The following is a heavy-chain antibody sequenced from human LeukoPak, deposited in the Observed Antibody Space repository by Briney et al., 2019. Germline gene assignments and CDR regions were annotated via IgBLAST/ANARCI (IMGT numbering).Heavy chain of an antibody. V-gene: IGHV3-7*01. CDR1: GFTFSSYW. Sequence: PGGSLRLSCAASGFTFSSYWMSWVRQAPGKGLEWVANIKQDGSEKNYVDSLKGRFTISRDNPTNSLYLQMNSLRAEDTAVYYCARVSIVVVVAALWDYWGQGTLVTVSS. CDR2: IKQDGSEK. CDR3: ARVSIVVVVAALWDY. D-gene: IGHD2-15*01. J-gene: IGHJ4*02.